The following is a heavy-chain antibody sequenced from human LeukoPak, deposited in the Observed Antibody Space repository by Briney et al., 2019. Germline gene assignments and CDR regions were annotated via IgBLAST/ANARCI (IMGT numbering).Heavy chain of an antibody. CDR3: ARESPDDYGGRPYGFSYWYFDL. CDR2: IWYDGSNK. V-gene: IGHV3-33*01. D-gene: IGHD4-23*01. J-gene: IGHJ2*01. Sequence: GGSLRLSCAASGFTFSSYGMHWVRQAPGKGLEWVAVIWYDGSNKYYADSVKGRFTISRDNSKNTLYLQMSGLRAEDTAVYYCARESPDDYGGRPYGFSYWYFDLWGRGTLVTVSS. CDR1: GFTFSSYG.